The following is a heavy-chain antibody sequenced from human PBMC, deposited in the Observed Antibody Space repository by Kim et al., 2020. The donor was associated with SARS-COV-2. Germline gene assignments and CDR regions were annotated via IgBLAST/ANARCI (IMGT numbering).Heavy chain of an antibody. CDR3: ATEYSSSSAFDY. CDR2: RWNDGSNK. J-gene: IGHJ4*02. Sequence: GGSLRLSCAASGFSFSTYGMHWVRQGPGKGLEWVAMRWNDGSNKYYGDSVKGRCTISRDNTKNTLYLQMNNLRAEDTSVYYCATEYSSSSAFDYWGQGTLGTVSS. CDR1: GFSFSTYG. V-gene: IGHV3-33*03. D-gene: IGHD6-6*01.